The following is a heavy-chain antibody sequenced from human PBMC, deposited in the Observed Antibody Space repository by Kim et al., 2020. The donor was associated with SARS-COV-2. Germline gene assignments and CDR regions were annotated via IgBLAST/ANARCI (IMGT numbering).Heavy chain of an antibody. Sequence: GGSLRLSCAASGFVFRDCGMHWVRQAPGKGLEWVARIRADASSSNYADSVNGRFTISRDNSKNTVFLQMNSLRAEDTGVYFCARLGRCGTGLDTWG. V-gene: IGHV3-74*01. CDR2: IRADASSS. D-gene: IGHD2-8*02. CDR3: ARLGRCGTGLDT. CDR1: GFVFRDCG. J-gene: IGHJ3*02.